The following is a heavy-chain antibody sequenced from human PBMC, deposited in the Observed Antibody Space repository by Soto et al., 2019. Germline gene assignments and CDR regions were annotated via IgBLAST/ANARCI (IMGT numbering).Heavy chain of an antibody. J-gene: IGHJ4*02. CDR3: ARGGYNWNYNGVDY. CDR2: IRWNGGNT. CDR1: GFTFSSYC. V-gene: IGHV3-20*01. D-gene: IGHD1-7*01. Sequence: GGSLRLSCAASGFTFSSYCMHWVRQAPGKGLEWVSGIRWNGGNTGYADSVKGRFTISRDNAKNSLYLQMNSLRAEDTALYHCARGGYNWNYNGVDYWSQGTLVTVSS.